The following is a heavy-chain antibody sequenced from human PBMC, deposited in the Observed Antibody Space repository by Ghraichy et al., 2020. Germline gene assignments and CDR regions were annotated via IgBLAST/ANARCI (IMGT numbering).Heavy chain of an antibody. CDR3: ARLAHYFGSGSLDY. J-gene: IGHJ4*02. V-gene: IGHV4-59*08. D-gene: IGHD3-10*01. Sequence: SETLSLTCTVSGDSMNNYHWSWIRQPPGKELEWIGYIYYSGNTNYNPSLKSRLTISVDTSKNQFFLELSSVTPADTAVYYCARLAHYFGSGSLDYWGQGTLVTVSS. CDR1: GDSMNNYH. CDR2: IYYSGNT.